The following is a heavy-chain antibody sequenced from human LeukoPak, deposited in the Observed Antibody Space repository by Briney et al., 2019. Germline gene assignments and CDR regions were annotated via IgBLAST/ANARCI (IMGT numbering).Heavy chain of an antibody. CDR1: GFTFSSYA. V-gene: IGHV3-48*04. CDR2: ISSSNSI. CDR3: ARDYFDSSASA. Sequence: GGSLRLSCAASGFTFSSYAMNWVRQAPGKGLEWISYISSSNSIYYADSVKGRFTISRDNAQNSLYLQMNSLRAEDTAVYYCARDYFDSSASAWGQGTLVTVSS. J-gene: IGHJ5*02. D-gene: IGHD3-22*01.